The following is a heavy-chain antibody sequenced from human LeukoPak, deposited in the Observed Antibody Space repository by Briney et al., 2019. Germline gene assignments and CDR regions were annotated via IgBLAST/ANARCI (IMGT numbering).Heavy chain of an antibody. Sequence: SETLSLTCTVSGGSISSYYWSWIRQPPGKGLEWIGYIYYSGSTNYNPSLKSRVTISVDTSKNQFSLKLSSVTAADTAVYYCARVNVDTAAGYFDYWGQGTLVTVSS. CDR1: GGSISSYY. D-gene: IGHD5-18*01. J-gene: IGHJ4*02. V-gene: IGHV4-59*01. CDR2: IYYSGST. CDR3: ARVNVDTAAGYFDY.